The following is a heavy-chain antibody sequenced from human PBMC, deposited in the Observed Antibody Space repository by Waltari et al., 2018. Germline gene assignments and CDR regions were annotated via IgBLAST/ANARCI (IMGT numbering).Heavy chain of an antibody. CDR3: ARGVQRAADC. J-gene: IGHJ4*02. V-gene: IGHV1-2*02. CDR1: GYTFTDYF. Sequence: QVQLVQSGAEVKKPGASVKVSCKASGYTFTDYFMHWVRQAPGQGLEWMGWINPYGGTSYAQKFQGRVTMTRDTSITTAYMELSSLTSDDTAVYYCARGVQRAADCWGQGTLVTVSS. CDR2: INPYGGT.